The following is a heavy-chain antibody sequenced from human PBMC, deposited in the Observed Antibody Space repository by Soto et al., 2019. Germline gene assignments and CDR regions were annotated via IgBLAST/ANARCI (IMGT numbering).Heavy chain of an antibody. J-gene: IGHJ6*02. D-gene: IGHD3-22*01. CDR2: IYYSGST. CDR3: ARSPDSSGYFHYYYGMDV. CDR1: GGSISSSSHY. Sequence: SETLSLTCTVSGGSISSSSHYWGWIRQPPGKGLEWIGSIYYSGSTYYNPSLKSRVTISVDTSKNQFSLKLSSVTAADTAVYYCARSPDSSGYFHYYYGMDVWGQGTTVTVSS. V-gene: IGHV4-39*01.